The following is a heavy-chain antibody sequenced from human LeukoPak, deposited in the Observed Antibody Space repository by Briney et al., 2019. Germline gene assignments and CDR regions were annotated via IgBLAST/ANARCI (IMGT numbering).Heavy chain of an antibody. CDR2: ISSTSITM. D-gene: IGHD6-19*01. CDR1: GFTFNRNN. CDR3: ARETILAVAGDF. J-gene: IGHJ4*02. Sequence: GGSLRLSCAASGFTFNRNNMNWVRQAPGKGLEWVSYISSTSITMYYADSVKGRFTISRDNAKNSLYLQMNSLRADDTAVYYCARETILAVAGDFWGQGTLVTVYS. V-gene: IGHV3-48*01.